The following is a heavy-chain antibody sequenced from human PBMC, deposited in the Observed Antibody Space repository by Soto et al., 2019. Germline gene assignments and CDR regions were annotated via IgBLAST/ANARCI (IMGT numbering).Heavy chain of an antibody. Sequence: QVQLVQSGAEVKKPGASVKVSCKASGYPFTSFYMHWVRQAPGQGLEWMGMIDPNGGSTNYAQKFQGRVTMTRDTSTSIVYMAMSSLRFEDTAVYYCSRDSGPEDRIAADYFHYGMDAWGQGTTVAVSS. J-gene: IGHJ6*02. CDR2: IDPNGGST. D-gene: IGHD6-13*01. CDR1: GYPFTSFY. V-gene: IGHV1-46*01. CDR3: SRDSGPEDRIAADYFHYGMDA.